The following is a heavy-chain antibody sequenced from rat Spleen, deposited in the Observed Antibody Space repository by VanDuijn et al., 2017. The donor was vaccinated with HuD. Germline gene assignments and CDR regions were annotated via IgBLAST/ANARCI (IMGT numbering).Heavy chain of an antibody. CDR2: IIYDGSRT. J-gene: IGHJ1*01. CDR3: ARRATVATYYWYFDF. V-gene: IGHV5-7*01. D-gene: IGHD1-8*01. Sequence: EVQLVESGGGLVQPGRSLKLSCAASGFTFSDYNMAWVRQAPKKGLEWVATIIYDGSRTYYRDSVKGRFTISRDNAKSTLYLQMNSLRSEDTATYYWARRATVATYYWYFDFWGPGTMVTVSS. CDR1: GFTFSDYN.